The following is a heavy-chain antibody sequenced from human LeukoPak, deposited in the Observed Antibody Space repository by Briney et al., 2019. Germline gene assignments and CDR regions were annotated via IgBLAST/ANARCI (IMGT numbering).Heavy chain of an antibody. D-gene: IGHD2-2*01. CDR1: GFTFSSYA. Sequence: LRLSCAASGFTFSSYAMSWLRQPPGKGLEWIGYIYYSGSTYYNPSLKSRVTISVDTSKNQFSLKLSSVTAADTAVYYCARVVIPAAASYYYYYMDVWGKGTTVTVSS. CDR2: IYYSGST. CDR3: ARVVIPAAASYYYYYMDV. J-gene: IGHJ6*03. V-gene: IGHV4-30-4*08.